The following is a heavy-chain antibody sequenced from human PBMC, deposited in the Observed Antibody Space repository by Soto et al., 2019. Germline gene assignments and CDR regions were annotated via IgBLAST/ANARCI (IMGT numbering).Heavy chain of an antibody. J-gene: IGHJ4*01. Sequence: ASVRVSCKASEYSLTSYYIHWVRQAPGQGLEWMGWINPFDGSRMFAQSFQGRVTMTRDTSTSTVYMEVSSLRSEDTAVYYCSRVDPGETSPFDHWG. CDR1: EYSLTSYY. D-gene: IGHD3-10*01. CDR2: INPFDGSR. V-gene: IGHV1-46*03. CDR3: SRVDPGETSPFDH.